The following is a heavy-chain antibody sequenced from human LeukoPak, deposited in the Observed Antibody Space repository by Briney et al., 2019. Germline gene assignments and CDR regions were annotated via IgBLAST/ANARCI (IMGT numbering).Heavy chain of an antibody. CDR1: GYTFTGYY. CDR2: INPNSGGT. V-gene: IGHV1-2*02. Sequence: ASVKVSCKASGYTFTGYYMHWVRQAPGQGLEWMGWINPNSGGTNYAQKFQGRVTMTRDMSTSTVYMELSSLRSEDTAVYYCARGGYYMDVWGKGTTVTVSS. D-gene: IGHD3-16*01. J-gene: IGHJ6*03. CDR3: ARGGYYMDV.